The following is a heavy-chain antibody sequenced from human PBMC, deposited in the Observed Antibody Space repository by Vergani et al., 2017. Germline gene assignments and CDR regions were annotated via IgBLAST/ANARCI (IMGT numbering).Heavy chain of an antibody. CDR1: GFTFSNYG. CDR2: ISHDGNKK. J-gene: IGHJ6*03. Sequence: QVQLVESGGSVVQPGRSLRLSCAASGFTFSNYGLHWVRQAPGQGLEWVAVISHDGNKKYYVDSVKGRFTISRDNSKNTLYLYMNSLRADDTAVYYCAKDPRLKEDYYYYYMDVWGKGTTVTDSS. V-gene: IGHV3-30*18. CDR3: AKDPRLKEDYYYYYMDV.